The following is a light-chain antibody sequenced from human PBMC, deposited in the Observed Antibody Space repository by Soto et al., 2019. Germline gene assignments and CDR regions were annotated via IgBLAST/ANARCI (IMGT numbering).Light chain of an antibody. CDR1: QSLNRDY. CDR3: QQADSCPLT. V-gene: IGKV1-12*01. J-gene: IGKJ4*01. Sequence: MQMTHSPATLSASLYYGVTMTCRASQSLNRDYLAWYQQKPGKAPKLLIYGASTLESGVPSRFSGRGSGTDFTLTISSLQPEDFATYFCQQADSCPLTFGGGTKVDI. CDR2: GAS.